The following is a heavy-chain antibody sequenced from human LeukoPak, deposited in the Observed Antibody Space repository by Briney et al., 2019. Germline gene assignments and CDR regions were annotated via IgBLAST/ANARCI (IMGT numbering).Heavy chain of an antibody. CDR1: GFTFSSYA. J-gene: IGHJ4*02. V-gene: IGHV3-23*01. D-gene: IGHD6-19*01. CDR2: ISGSGGST. CDR3: AKGEQWLVTSFDY. Sequence: GGSLRLSCAASGFTFSSYAMSWVRQAPGKGLEWVSAISGSGGSTYYADSVEGRFTISRDNSKNTLYLQMNSLRAEDTAVYYCAKGEQWLVTSFDYWGQGTLVTVSS.